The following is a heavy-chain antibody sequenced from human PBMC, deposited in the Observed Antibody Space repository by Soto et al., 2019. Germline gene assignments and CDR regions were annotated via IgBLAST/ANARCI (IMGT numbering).Heavy chain of an antibody. Sequence: ASETLSLTCAVSGGSISSSNWWSWVRQPPGKGLEWIGEIYHSGSTNYNPSLKSRVTISVDKSKNQFSLKLSSVTAADTAVYYCVRVVGGYYYGMDVWAQGTTVTVSS. J-gene: IGHJ6*02. V-gene: IGHV4-4*02. CDR3: VRVVGGYYYGMDV. CDR1: GGSISSSNW. CDR2: IYHSGST. D-gene: IGHD2-2*01.